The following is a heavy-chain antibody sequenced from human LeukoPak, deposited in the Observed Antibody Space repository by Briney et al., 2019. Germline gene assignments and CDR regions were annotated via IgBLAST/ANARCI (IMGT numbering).Heavy chain of an antibody. CDR3: ARDRLTMVRGGQYGMDV. CDR1: GFPFSSHW. Sequence: GGSLRLSCVASGFPFSSHWMHWVRHDTTKGLVWGSRIKGGGRNINYADSVGGRLTISRDNAKNTLYLQMNTLRGEDTAVYYCARDRLTMVRGGQYGMDVWGQGTTVTVSS. J-gene: IGHJ6*01. D-gene: IGHD3-10*01. CDR2: IKGGGRNI. V-gene: IGHV3-74*01.